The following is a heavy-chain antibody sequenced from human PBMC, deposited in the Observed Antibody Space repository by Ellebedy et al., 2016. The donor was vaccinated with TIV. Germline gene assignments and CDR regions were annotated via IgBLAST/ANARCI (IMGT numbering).Heavy chain of an antibody. CDR1: GGTFSSYA. V-gene: IGHV1-69*13. CDR3: AITQASSSWFLFDY. Sequence: SVKVSCXASGGTFSSYAISWVRQAPGQGLEWMGGIIPIFGTANYAQKFQGRVTITADESTSTAYMELSSLRSEDTAVYYCAITQASSSWFLFDYWGQGTLVTVSS. CDR2: IIPIFGTA. D-gene: IGHD6-13*01. J-gene: IGHJ4*02.